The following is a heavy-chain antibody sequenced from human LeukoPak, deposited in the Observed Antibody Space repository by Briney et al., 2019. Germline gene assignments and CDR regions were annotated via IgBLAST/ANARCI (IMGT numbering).Heavy chain of an antibody. V-gene: IGHV3-30-3*01. D-gene: IGHD3-22*01. Sequence: GRSLRLSCAASGFTFSSYAMHWVRQAPGKGLEWVAVISYDGSNKYYADSVKGRFTISRDNSKNTLYLQMNSLRAEDTAVYYCARDWEYYYDSSGYAYWGQGTLVTVSS. CDR1: GFTFSSYA. CDR2: ISYDGSNK. CDR3: ARDWEYYYDSSGYAY. J-gene: IGHJ4*02.